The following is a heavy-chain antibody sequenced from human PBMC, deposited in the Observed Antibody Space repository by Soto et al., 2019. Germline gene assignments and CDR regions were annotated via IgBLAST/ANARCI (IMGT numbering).Heavy chain of an antibody. J-gene: IGHJ4*02. CDR3: ARQETTVTTV. CDR2: IYWDDDK. Sequence: QITLKESGPTLVKPTQTLTLTCTFSGFSLSTSGLGLGWIRQPPGKALEWLALIYWDDDKRYRPSLKSRLTITKDTSKNQVVLTMTNMDPVDTATYYCARQETTVTTVWCQGILVTVS. CDR1: GFSLSTSGLG. V-gene: IGHV2-5*02. D-gene: IGHD4-17*01.